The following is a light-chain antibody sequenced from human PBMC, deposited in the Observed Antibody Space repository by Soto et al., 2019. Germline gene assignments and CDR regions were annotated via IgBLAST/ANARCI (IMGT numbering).Light chain of an antibody. CDR2: GAT. J-gene: IGKJ1*01. V-gene: IGKV3-20*01. Sequence: EIVLTQSPGTLSLSPGERTTLSCRASQSVSNNYLAWYQQKPGQAPRLLIYGATNRATGIPDRFSGSGSGKYFTLTISRLEPEDFAVYYCQQYGSSCTFGQGTKVEIK. CDR1: QSVSNNY. CDR3: QQYGSSCT.